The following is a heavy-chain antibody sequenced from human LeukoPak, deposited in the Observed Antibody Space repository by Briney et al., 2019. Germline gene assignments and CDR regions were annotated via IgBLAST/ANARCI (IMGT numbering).Heavy chain of an antibody. Sequence: SETLSLTCTVSGGSLSSYYWSWLRQPPGKGLEWTGYIYYSGSTNYNPSLKSRVTISVDTSKNQFSLKLSSVTAADTAVYYCARHPGDWFDPWGQGALVTVSS. CDR2: IYYSGST. V-gene: IGHV4-59*08. J-gene: IGHJ5*02. CDR3: ARHPGDWFDP. D-gene: IGHD3-10*01. CDR1: GGSLSSYY.